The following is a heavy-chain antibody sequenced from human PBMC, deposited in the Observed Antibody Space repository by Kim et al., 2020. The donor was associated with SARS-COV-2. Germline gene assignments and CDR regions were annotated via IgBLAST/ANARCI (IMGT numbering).Heavy chain of an antibody. CDR3: ARRRDFDY. Sequence: GNTKYSQNFQGRVTITRDTSASTAYMELSSLTFEDTAVYYCARRRDFDYWGQGTLVTVSS. V-gene: IGHV1-3*01. CDR2: GNT. J-gene: IGHJ4*02.